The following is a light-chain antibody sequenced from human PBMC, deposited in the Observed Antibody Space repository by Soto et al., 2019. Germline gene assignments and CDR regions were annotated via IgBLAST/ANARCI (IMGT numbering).Light chain of an antibody. Sequence: QSALTQPPSASGSPGQSVALSCTGTSSDVGGYNYVSWYQQHPGKAPKLMIYEVNKRLSGVPDRFSGSKSGNTASLTVSGLQAEDEADYYCSSYAGSSNVFGTGTKVTVL. V-gene: IGLV2-8*01. CDR3: SSYAGSSNV. J-gene: IGLJ1*01. CDR1: SSDVGGYNY. CDR2: EVN.